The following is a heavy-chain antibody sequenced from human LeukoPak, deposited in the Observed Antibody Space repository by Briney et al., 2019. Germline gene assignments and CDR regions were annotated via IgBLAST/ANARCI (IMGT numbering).Heavy chain of an antibody. D-gene: IGHD3-16*01. CDR1: GYTFTGYY. CDR3: ARDIERERGGYYFDY. J-gene: IGHJ4*02. V-gene: IGHV1-2*02. Sequence: ASVKVSCKASGYTFTGYYMHWVRQAPGQGLEWMGWINPNSGGTNYAQKFQGRVTMTRDTSISTAYMGPSRLRSDDTAVYYCARDIERERGGYYFDYWGQGTLVTVSS. CDR2: INPNSGGT.